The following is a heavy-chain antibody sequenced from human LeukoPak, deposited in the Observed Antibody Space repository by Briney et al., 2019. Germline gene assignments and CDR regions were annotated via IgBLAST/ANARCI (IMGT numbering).Heavy chain of an antibody. D-gene: IGHD1-1*01. J-gene: IGHJ3*02. CDR3: ARVQTSAFDI. Sequence: GGSLRLSCAASGFTFSIHSMNWVRQAPGRGLEWVAYIASRSTNKQYADSVKGRFTISRDNAKNSLYLQMNSLRDEDTAVYYCARVQTSAFDICGQGTIVTVFS. CDR2: IASRSTNK. V-gene: IGHV3-48*02. CDR1: GFTFSIHS.